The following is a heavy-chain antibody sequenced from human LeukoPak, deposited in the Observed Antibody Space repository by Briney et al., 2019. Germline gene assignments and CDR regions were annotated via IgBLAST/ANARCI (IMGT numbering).Heavy chain of an antibody. CDR3: ARGQFSVGDY. CDR1: GFTFDDYT. Sequence: GGSLRLSCAASGFTFDDYTMHWVRQAPGKGLEWVSLISWDGGDTYYTDSVKGRFTISRDNSKNTLYLQMNSLRAEDTAVYYCARGQFSVGDYWGQGTLVTVSS. CDR2: ISWDGGDT. J-gene: IGHJ4*02. D-gene: IGHD3-16*01. V-gene: IGHV3-43*01.